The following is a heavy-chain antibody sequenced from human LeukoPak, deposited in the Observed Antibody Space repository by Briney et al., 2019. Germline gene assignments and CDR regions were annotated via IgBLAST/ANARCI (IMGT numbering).Heavy chain of an antibody. V-gene: IGHV4-61*02. CDR3: ARAAGYCSSTSCYGNYNWFDP. J-gene: IGHJ5*02. CDR1: GGSISSGSYY. D-gene: IGHD2-2*01. CDR2: IYTSGST. Sequence: PSQTLSLTCTVSGGSISSGSYYWSWLRQPAGKGLEWIGRIYTSGSTNYNPSLKSRVTISVDSSKNQFSLKLSSVAAADTAVYYCARAAGYCSSTSCYGNYNWFDPWGQGTLVTVSS.